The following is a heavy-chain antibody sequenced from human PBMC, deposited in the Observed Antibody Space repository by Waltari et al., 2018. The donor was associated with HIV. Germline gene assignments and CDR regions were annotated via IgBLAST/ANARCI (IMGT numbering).Heavy chain of an antibody. CDR1: GFTFRRQG. J-gene: IGHJ6*02. D-gene: IGHD3-3*01. CDR3: AKDARFLDLDYYYGMDV. Sequence: QVQLVESGGGVVQPGRSLRLSCAASGFTFRRQGMHCVRQAPGKGLEWVAVISYDGSNKYYADSVKGRFTISRDNSKNTLYLQMNSLRAEDTAVYYCAKDARFLDLDYYYGMDVWGQGTTVTVSS. CDR2: ISYDGSNK. V-gene: IGHV3-30*18.